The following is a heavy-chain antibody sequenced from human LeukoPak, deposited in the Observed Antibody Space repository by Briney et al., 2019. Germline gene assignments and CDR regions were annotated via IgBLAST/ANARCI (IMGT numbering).Heavy chain of an antibody. Sequence: GASVKVSCKASGYTFTSYDINWVRQATGQGLEWMGWMNPNSGNTGYAQKFQGRVTMTRNTSISTAYLQWSSLKASDTAMYYCARPRGGDDAFDIWGQGTMVTVSS. V-gene: IGHV1-8*01. D-gene: IGHD3-10*01. CDR2: MNPNSGNT. CDR1: GYTFTSYD. J-gene: IGHJ3*02. CDR3: ARPRGGDDAFDI.